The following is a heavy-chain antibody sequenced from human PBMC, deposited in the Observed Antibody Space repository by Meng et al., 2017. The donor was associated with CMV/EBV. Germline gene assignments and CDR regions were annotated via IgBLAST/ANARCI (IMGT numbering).Heavy chain of an antibody. D-gene: IGHD1-26*01. V-gene: IGHV4-34*01. CDR1: GGFCSGYY. Sequence: QVRVQQCGVGLLKPSETLSLTCAVYGGFCSGYYWSWIRQPPGKGLEWIGEINHSGSTNYNPSLTSRVTISVDTSKNQLSLKLSSVTAADTAVYYCARGVGGWFDPWGQGTLVTVSS. CDR3: ARGVGGWFDP. J-gene: IGHJ5*02. CDR2: INHSGST.